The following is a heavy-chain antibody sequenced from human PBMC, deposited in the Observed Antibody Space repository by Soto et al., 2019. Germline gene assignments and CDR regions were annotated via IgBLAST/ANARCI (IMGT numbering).Heavy chain of an antibody. CDR2: IYYSATTAYNPSLKSGST. Sequence: SETLSLTCTVSGGSISGHYWSWIRQSPGKGLEWIAYIYYSATTAYNPSLKSGSTNYNPSLKSRVTISIDTSKNQFSLQLNSVTAADTAIYYCVRTLTYGRQDSWGQGTPVTVS. CDR3: VRTLTYGRQDS. V-gene: IGHV4-59*11. J-gene: IGHJ5*01. CDR1: GGSISGHY. D-gene: IGHD1-26*01.